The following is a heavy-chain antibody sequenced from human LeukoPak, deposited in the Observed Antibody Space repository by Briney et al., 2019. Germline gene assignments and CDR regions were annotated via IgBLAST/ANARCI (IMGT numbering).Heavy chain of an antibody. Sequence: ASVKVSYKTSRYTFTSYDINWVRQATGQGLEGMGWMNPNSGNTGDAQKFQGRVTITRNTSISTAYMELRSLRSEDTAVYYCARRRATMVRGVRSNWFDPWGQGTLVTVSS. CDR1: RYTFTSYD. CDR3: ARRRATMVRGVRSNWFDP. CDR2: MNPNSGNT. J-gene: IGHJ5*02. D-gene: IGHD3-10*01. V-gene: IGHV1-8*03.